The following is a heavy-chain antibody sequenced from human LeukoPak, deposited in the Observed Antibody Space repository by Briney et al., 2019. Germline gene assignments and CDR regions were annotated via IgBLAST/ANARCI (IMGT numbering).Heavy chain of an antibody. CDR3: ARDDRGNWFDP. J-gene: IGHJ5*02. Sequence: GRSLRLSCAASGFTFSSYGMHWVRQAPGKGLEWVANIKQDGSEKYYVDSVKGRFTISRDNAKNSLYLQMNSLRAEDTAVYYCARDDRGNWFDPWGQGTLVTVSS. CDR1: GFTFSSYG. D-gene: IGHD3-10*01. V-gene: IGHV3-7*01. CDR2: IKQDGSEK.